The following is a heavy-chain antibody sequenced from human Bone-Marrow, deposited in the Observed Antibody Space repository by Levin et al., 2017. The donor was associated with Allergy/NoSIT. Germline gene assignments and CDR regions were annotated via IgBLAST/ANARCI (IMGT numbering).Heavy chain of an antibody. D-gene: IGHD2-2*01. Sequence: PGGSLRLSCAASGFTFSSYAMSWVRQAPGKGLEWVSAISGSGGSTYYADSVKGRFTISRDNSKNTLYLQMNSLRAEDTAVYYCAKDMGCSSTSCLGAEGDYMDGWGKGTTVTVSS. V-gene: IGHV3-23*01. CDR1: GFTFSSYA. CDR2: ISGSGGST. J-gene: IGHJ6*03. CDR3: AKDMGCSSTSCLGAEGDYMDG.